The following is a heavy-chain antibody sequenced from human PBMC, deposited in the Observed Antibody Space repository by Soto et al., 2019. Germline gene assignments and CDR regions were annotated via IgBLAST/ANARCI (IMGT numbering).Heavy chain of an antibody. V-gene: IGHV1-18*01. J-gene: IGHJ4*02. CDR1: GYTFTSYG. CDR2: ISAYNGNT. Sequence: ASVKVSCKASGYTFTSYGISWVRQAPGQGLEWMGWISAYNGNTNYAQKLQGRVTMTTDTSTSTAYMELRSLRSDDTAVYYCARGVRRDVAAAGSPYWGQGTLVTSPQ. CDR3: ARGVRRDVAAAGSPY. D-gene: IGHD6-13*01.